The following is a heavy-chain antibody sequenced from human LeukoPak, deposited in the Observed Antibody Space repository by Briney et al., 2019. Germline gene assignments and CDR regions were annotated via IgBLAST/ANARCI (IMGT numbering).Heavy chain of an antibody. CDR2: IYHSGST. D-gene: IGHD2-2*02. V-gene: IGHV4-4*02. J-gene: IGHJ6*03. Sequence: SETLSLTCAVSGGSISSSNWWSWVRQPPGKGLEWIGEIYHSGSTNYNPSLKSRVTISVDKSKNQFSLKLSSVTAADTAVYYCARLSRDYCSSTSCYTPDYYYYYYMDVWGKGTTVTVSS. CDR3: ARLSRDYCSSTSCYTPDYYYYYYMDV. CDR1: GGSISSSNW.